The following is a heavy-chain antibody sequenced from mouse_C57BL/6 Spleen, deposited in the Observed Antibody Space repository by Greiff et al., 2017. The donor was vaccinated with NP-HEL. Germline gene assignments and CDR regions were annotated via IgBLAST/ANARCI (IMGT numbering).Heavy chain of an antibody. D-gene: IGHD2-4*01. V-gene: IGHV5-17*01. CDR1: GFTFSDYG. CDR2: ISSGSSTI. J-gene: IGHJ4*01. Sequence: EVKLMESGGGLVKPGGSLKLSCAASGFTFSDYGMHWVRQAPEKGLEWVAYISSGSSTIYYADTVKGRFTISRDNAKNTLFLQMTSLRSEDTAMYYCARGLRQDYAMDYRGQGTSVTVSS. CDR3: ARGLRQDYAMDY.